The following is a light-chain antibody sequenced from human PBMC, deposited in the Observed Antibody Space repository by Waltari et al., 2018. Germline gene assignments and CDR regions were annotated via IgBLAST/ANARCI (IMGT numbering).Light chain of an antibody. J-gene: IGLJ2*01. CDR3: QSYDTTSVV. CDR2: ENN. V-gene: IGLV6-57*04. Sequence: NFLLTQPHSVSESPGKPVTLPCTRSSSRFDNHYVQWHQQRPGIAPTTVIYENNQKPSGVPDRFSGSIDSSSNSASLTISGLKTEDEADYYCQSYDTTSVVFGGGTKLTVL. CDR1: SSRFDNHY.